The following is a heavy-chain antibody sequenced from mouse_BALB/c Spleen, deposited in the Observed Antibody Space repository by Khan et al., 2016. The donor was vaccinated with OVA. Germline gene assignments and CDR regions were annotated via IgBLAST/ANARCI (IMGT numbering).Heavy chain of an antibody. CDR3: ARGYFGNYEFVY. CDR1: GYTFTSYW. Sequence: VQLQESGTELVKPGASVKLSCKTSGYTFTSYWIQWVKQRPGQGLGWIGQIFPGTGTTYYNENFEGKATLTVNTSSRPAYMQLSSRTSEDSAVYFCARGYFGNYEFVYWGRGTLVTVSP. J-gene: IGHJ3*01. D-gene: IGHD2-1*01. CDR2: IFPGTGTT. V-gene: IGHV1S132*01.